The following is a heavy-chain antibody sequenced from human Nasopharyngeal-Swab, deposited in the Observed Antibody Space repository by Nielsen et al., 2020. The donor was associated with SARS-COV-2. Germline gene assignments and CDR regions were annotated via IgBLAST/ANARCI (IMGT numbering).Heavy chain of an antibody. CDR1: GFTFSSYW. Sequence: GESLKISCAASGFTFSSYWMSWVRQAPGKGLEWVANIKQDGSEKYYVDSVKGRFTISRDNAKNSLYLQMNSLRAEDTAVYYCAKVGKEQWLGLLDYYMDVWGKGTTVTVSS. CDR3: AKVGKEQWLGLLDYYMDV. D-gene: IGHD6-19*01. CDR2: IKQDGSEK. J-gene: IGHJ6*03. V-gene: IGHV3-7*05.